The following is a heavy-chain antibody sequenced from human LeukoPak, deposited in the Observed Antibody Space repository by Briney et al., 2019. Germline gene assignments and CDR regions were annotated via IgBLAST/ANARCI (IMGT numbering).Heavy chain of an antibody. CDR2: IYYSGST. D-gene: IGHD5-24*01. Sequence: SSETLSLTCTVSGVSLNSYYWRWIRQPPGKGLEWIGYIYYSGSTNYNPPLKSRVTISVDTSKNQFSLKMSSVTAADTAVYDYARVRDGHIKNWFDPGGEGTLVTVSS. CDR3: ARVRDGHIKNWFDP. J-gene: IGHJ5*02. CDR1: GVSLNSYY. V-gene: IGHV4-59*01.